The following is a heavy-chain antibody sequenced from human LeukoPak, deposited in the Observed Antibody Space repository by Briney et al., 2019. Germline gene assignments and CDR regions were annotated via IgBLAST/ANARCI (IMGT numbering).Heavy chain of an antibody. CDR1: RFSFSSYS. Sequence: GGSLRLSCAASRFSFSSYSMNWVRPALGQGLEWVSSICSSSSYIYYADSVKGRFTISRDNAKNPLYLQMNSLRAEDTAVYYCARDEFLVRGVLKLFDYWGERTRVTVSS. J-gene: IGHJ4*02. CDR3: ARDEFLVRGVLKLFDY. CDR2: ICSSSSYI. D-gene: IGHD3-10*01. V-gene: IGHV3-21*01.